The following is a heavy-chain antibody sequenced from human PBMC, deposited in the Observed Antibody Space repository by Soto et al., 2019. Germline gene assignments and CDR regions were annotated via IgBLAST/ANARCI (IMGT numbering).Heavy chain of an antibody. D-gene: IGHD3-22*01. J-gene: IGHJ4*02. CDR2: INHSGST. CDR1: GGSFSGYY. CDR3: ARERPYYYDSSGYYYSFFFDY. V-gene: IGHV4-34*01. Sequence: SETLSLTCAVYGGSFSGYYWSWIRQPPGKGLEWIGEINHSGSTNYNPSLKSRVTISVDTSKDQFSLKLSSVTAADTAVYYCARERPYYYDSSGYYYSFFFDYWGQGTLVTVSS.